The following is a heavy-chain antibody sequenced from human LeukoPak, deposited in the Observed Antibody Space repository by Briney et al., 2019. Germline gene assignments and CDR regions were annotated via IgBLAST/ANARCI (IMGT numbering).Heavy chain of an antibody. J-gene: IGHJ6*02. V-gene: IGHV3-7*01. CDR1: GFTFSSYW. CDR3: ARVHGDYGFYYGMDV. D-gene: IGHD4-17*01. CDR2: IKQDGSEK. Sequence: GGSLGLSCAAFGFTFSSYWMSWVRQAPGKGLEWVANIKQDGSEKHYVDSVKGRFTISRDNAKNSLYLQMNSLRAEDTAVYYCARVHGDYGFYYGMDVWGQGTTVTVSS.